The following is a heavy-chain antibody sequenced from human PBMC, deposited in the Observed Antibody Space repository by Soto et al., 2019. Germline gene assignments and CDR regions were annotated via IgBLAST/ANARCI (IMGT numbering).Heavy chain of an antibody. CDR2: IYYSGST. J-gene: IGHJ5*02. CDR1: GGSISSSSYY. V-gene: IGHV4-39*01. D-gene: IGHD1-26*01. CDR3: ARLHPLKRIVGVTNWFDP. Sequence: SETLSLTCTVSGGSISSSSYYWGWIRQPPGKGLEWIGSIYYSGSTYYNPSLKSRVTISVDTSKNQFSLKLSSVTAADTAVYYCARLHPLKRIVGVTNWFDPWGQGTLVTVSS.